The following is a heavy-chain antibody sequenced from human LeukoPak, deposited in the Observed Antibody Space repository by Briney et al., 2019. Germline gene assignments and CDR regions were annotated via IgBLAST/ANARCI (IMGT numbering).Heavy chain of an antibody. CDR1: GYTFTGYY. CDR3: ARDRDSGSYYVWFDP. D-gene: IGHD1-26*01. Sequence: ASVKVSCKASGYTFTGYYMHWVRQAPGQGLEWMGWINPNSGGTNHAQKFQGRVTMTRDTSISTAYMELSRLRSDDTAVYYCARDRDSGSYYVWFDPWGQGTLVTVSS. J-gene: IGHJ5*02. CDR2: INPNSGGT. V-gene: IGHV1-2*02.